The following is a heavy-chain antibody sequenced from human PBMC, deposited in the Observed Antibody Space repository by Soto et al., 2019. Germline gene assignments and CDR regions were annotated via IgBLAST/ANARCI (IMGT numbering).Heavy chain of an antibody. CDR1: GGSISSGGYY. Sequence: SETLSLTCTVSGGSISSGGYYWSWIRQHPGKGLEWIGYIYYSGSTYYNPSLKSRVTISVDTSKSQFSLKLSSVTAADTAIYYCARGGYYYYYGMDVWGQGTTVTVSS. CDR3: ARGGYYYYYGMDV. CDR2: IYYSGST. V-gene: IGHV4-31*03. J-gene: IGHJ6*02.